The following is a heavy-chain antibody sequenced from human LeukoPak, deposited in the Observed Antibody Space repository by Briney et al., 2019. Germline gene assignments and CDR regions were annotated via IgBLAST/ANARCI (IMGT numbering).Heavy chain of an antibody. CDR3: ARQHYGDHDY. D-gene: IGHD4-17*01. Sequence: SETLSLTCAVYSGSLSGYNWSWIRQPPGKGLEWIGEINHSGSTNYNPSLKGRVTISVDTSKNQCSLNLSSVTAADTAVYYCARQHYGDHDYWGQGTLVNVSS. J-gene: IGHJ4*02. V-gene: IGHV4-34*01. CDR2: INHSGST. CDR1: SGSLSGYN.